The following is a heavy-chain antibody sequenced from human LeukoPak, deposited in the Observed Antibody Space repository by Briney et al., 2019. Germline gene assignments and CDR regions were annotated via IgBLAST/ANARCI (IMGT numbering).Heavy chain of an antibody. CDR1: GGSISSGGYY. CDR2: IYYSGST. V-gene: IGHV4-31*03. J-gene: IGHJ4*02. D-gene: IGHD1-1*01. Sequence: PSQTLSLTCTVSGGSISSGGYYWSWLRQHPGKGLEWIGYIYYSGSTYYNPSLKSRVTISVDTSKNQFSLKLSSVTAADTAVYYCARVGTGTTADFDYWGQGTLVTVSS. CDR3: ARVGTGTTADFDY.